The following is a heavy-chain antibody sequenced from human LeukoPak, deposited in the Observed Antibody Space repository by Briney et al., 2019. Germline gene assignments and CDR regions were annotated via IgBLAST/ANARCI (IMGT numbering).Heavy chain of an antibody. V-gene: IGHV3-21*01. CDR2: ISSSSSYI. D-gene: IGHD3-10*01. J-gene: IGHJ4*02. CDR3: ARDETYYGSGSKHDY. CDR1: GFTFSSYS. Sequence: PGGSLRLSCAASGFTFSSYSMNWVRQAPGKGLEWVSSISSSSSYIYYADSVKGRFTISRDNAKNSLYLQMNSLRAEDTAVYYCARDETYYGSGSKHDYWGQGTLVTVSS.